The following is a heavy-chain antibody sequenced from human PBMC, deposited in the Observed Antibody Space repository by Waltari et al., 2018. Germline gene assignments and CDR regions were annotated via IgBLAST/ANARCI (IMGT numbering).Heavy chain of an antibody. CDR1: GGSFSGYY. CDR3: ARDGGNADIWGSYTFVDY. V-gene: IGHV4-34*01. D-gene: IGHD3-16*01. J-gene: IGHJ4*02. CDR2: INHSGST. Sequence: QVQLQQWGAGLLKPSETLSLTCAVYGGSFSGYYWSWIRQPPGKGLEWIGEINHSGSTNYNPSLKSRVTISVDTSKNQFSLKLSSVTAADTAVYYCARDGGNADIWGSYTFVDYWGQGTLVTVSS.